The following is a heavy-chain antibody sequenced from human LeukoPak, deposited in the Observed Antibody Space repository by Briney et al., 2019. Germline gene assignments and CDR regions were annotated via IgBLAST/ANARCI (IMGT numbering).Heavy chain of an antibody. CDR2: IKQDGSEK. Sequence: GGSLRLSCAASGFTFSSYWMSWVRQAPGKGLEWVANIKQDGSEKYYVDSVKGRFTISRDNAKNSLYLQMNSLRAEDTAVYYCAGTDRSTLLWFGELWGAFDYWGQGTLVTVSS. CDR3: AGTDRSTLLWFGELWGAFDY. J-gene: IGHJ4*02. V-gene: IGHV3-7*01. CDR1: GFTFSSYW. D-gene: IGHD3-10*01.